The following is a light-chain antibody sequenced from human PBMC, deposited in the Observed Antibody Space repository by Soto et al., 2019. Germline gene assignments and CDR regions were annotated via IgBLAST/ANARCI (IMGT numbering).Light chain of an antibody. V-gene: IGLV2-14*01. CDR3: NSYTSSGARV. Sequence: QSVLTQPPSVSAAPGQKVTISCSGSSRDVGPYNYVSWYQQHPGKGPKLMIFEVNNRPSGVSNRFSGSKSGNTASLTISGLQAEDEADYYCNSYTSSGARVFGTGTRSPS. CDR2: EVN. CDR1: SRDVGPYNY. J-gene: IGLJ1*01.